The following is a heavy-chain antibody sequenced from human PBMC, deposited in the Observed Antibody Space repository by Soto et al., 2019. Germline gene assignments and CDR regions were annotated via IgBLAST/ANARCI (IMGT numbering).Heavy chain of an antibody. CDR1: GYTLTELS. J-gene: IGHJ6*02. V-gene: IGHV1-24*01. CDR2: FDPEDAEI. D-gene: IGHD3-22*01. Sequence: GASVKVSCKVSGYTLTELSMHRVRQAPGKGLEWMGGFDPEDAEIIYAQKFQGRVTMTEDTSTDTAYMELSSLRSEDTAVYYCAGITMIVVGAYGMDVWGQGTTVTVSS. CDR3: AGITMIVVGAYGMDV.